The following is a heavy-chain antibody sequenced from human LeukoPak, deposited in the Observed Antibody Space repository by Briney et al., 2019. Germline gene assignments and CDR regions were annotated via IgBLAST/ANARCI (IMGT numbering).Heavy chain of an antibody. CDR1: GYSITQLS. CDR2: INPNSGGT. D-gene: IGHD6-13*01. J-gene: IGHJ4*02. V-gene: IGHV1-2*04. CDR3: ARGSLRSEYSSSWYGDVDY. Sequence: ASVKVSCKLSGYSITQLSMHWVRQAPGQGLEWMGWINPNSGGTNYAQKFQGWVTMTRDTSISTAYMELSRLRSDDTAVYYCARGSLRSEYSSSWYGDVDYWAQGTLVTVSS.